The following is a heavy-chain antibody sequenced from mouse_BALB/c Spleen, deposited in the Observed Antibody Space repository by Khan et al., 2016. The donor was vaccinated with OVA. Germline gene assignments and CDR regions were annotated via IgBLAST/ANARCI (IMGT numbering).Heavy chain of an antibody. Sequence: VQLKESGPGLVKPSQSLSLTCTVTGYSITSDYAWNWIRQFPGSKLEWMGYISSSGSTNYNPALKSRISITRDTSKNQFFLQLNSVTTEDTATYYCARDGSRYNYAMDYWGQGTSVTVSS. CDR3: ARDGSRYNYAMDY. CDR1: GYSITSDYA. J-gene: IGHJ4*01. D-gene: IGHD2-3*01. CDR2: ISSSGST. V-gene: IGHV3-2*02.